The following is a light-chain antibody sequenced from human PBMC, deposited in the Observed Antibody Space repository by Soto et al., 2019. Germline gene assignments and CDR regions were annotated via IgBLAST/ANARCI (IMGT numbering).Light chain of an antibody. CDR1: QRVLYRSNITTS. J-gene: IGKJ2*01. Sequence: DIVMTQSPDSLVLCLGGRATMNCKSSQRVLYRSNITTSCTWYQQKPVKPPKLLIYWASTRESGVPDRFSGSGSGTDFTLTFSSLQAEDVAVYYCQQYYAVPYTFGQGTKLEIK. CDR3: QQYYAVPYT. V-gene: IGKV4-1*01. CDR2: WAS.